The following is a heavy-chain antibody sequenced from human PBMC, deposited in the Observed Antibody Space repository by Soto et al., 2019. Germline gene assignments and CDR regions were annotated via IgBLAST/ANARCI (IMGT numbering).Heavy chain of an antibody. D-gene: IGHD3-3*01. CDR1: GGSISSYY. V-gene: IGHV4-59*01. J-gene: IGHJ5*02. CDR3: ARGVDDFWSGYYAWFDP. Sequence: QVQLQESGPGLVKPSETLSLTCTVSGGSISSYYWSWIRQPPGKGLEWIGYIYYSGSTNYNPSLKSRVTISVDTSKNQFSLKLSSVTAADTAVYYCARGVDDFWSGYYAWFDPWGQGTLVTVSS. CDR2: IYYSGST.